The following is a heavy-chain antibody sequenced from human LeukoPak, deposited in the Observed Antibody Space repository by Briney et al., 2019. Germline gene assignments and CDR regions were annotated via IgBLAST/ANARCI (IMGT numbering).Heavy chain of an antibody. V-gene: IGHV3-48*01. CDR3: ARGIVGSRDFYFRYYFDY. CDR1: GFTFSSYS. CDR2: ISSSSSTI. Sequence: GGSLRLSCAASGFTFSSYSMNWVRQAPGKGLEWVSYISSSSSTIYYADSVKGRFTISRDNAKNSLYLQMNSLRAEDTAVYFCARGIVGSRDFYFRYYFDYWGQGTLVTVSS. J-gene: IGHJ4*02. D-gene: IGHD3/OR15-3a*01.